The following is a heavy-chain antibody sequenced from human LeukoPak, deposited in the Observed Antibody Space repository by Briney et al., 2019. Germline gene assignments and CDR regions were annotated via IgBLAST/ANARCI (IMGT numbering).Heavy chain of an antibody. CDR1: GGSFSGYY. D-gene: IGHD3-10*01. V-gene: IGHV4-34*01. CDR3: ARAPYGSGSYHY. J-gene: IGHJ4*02. CDR2: INHSGGT. Sequence: SETLSLTCAVSGGSFSGYYWSWIRQPPGKGLEWIGEINHSGGTNYNPSLKSRVTISVDTSKNQFSLKLSSVTAADTAVYYCARAPYGSGSYHYWGQGTLVTVSS.